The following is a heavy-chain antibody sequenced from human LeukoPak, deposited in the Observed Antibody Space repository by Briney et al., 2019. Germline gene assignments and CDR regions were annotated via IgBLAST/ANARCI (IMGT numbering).Heavy chain of an antibody. CDR1: GHSFNNHW. CDR2: IYPGDSDA. D-gene: IGHD3-10*01. V-gene: IGHV5-51*01. Sequence: GESLKISCEGSGHSFNNHWIGWVRQMPGKGLEWVGIIYPGDSDARYSPSFQGQVTMSADKSINTAYLQWTSLKASDTAMYYCARASYYGSGRVVSWGQGTLVSVSS. CDR3: ARASYYGSGRVVS. J-gene: IGHJ4*02.